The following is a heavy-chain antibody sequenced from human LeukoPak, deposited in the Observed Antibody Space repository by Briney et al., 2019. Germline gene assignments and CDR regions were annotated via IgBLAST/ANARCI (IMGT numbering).Heavy chain of an antibody. Sequence: ASVKVSCKASGYTFTTYAMHWVRQAPGQRLEWMGWINAGYGNTKYSQKFQGRVTITRDTSASTAYMELSSLRSEDTAVYYCARGLALGVVVTAWNYWGQGTLVTVS. D-gene: IGHD2-15*01. J-gene: IGHJ4*02. CDR1: GYTFTTYA. CDR3: ARGLALGVVVTAWNY. V-gene: IGHV1-3*01. CDR2: INAGYGNT.